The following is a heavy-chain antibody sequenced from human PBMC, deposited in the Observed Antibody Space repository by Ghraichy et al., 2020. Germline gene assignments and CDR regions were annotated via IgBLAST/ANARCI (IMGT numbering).Heavy chain of an antibody. CDR1: GGSISSSHYY. J-gene: IGHJ4*02. Sequence: SETLSLTCTVSGGSISSSHYYYAWIRQPPGKGLEWIASMYSNGNTYYNPSLKSRVAISVATAKNQFSLTLSSMTAADTALYYCARVMIYASGIDSWGQGTLVTVSS. CDR2: MYSNGNT. CDR3: ARVMIYASGIDS. V-gene: IGHV4-39*01. D-gene: IGHD3-10*01.